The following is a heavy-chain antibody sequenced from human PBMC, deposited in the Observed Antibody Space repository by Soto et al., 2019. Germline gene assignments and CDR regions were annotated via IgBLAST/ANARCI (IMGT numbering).Heavy chain of an antibody. CDR3: ARVMVAVAGTEDYFDY. J-gene: IGHJ4*02. D-gene: IGHD6-19*01. Sequence: PSETLSLTCTVSGGSISSGDYYWSWIRQPPGKGLEWIGYIYYSGSTYYNPSLKSRVTISVDTSKNQFSLKLSSVTAADTAVYYCARVMVAVAGTEDYFDYWGQGTLVTVS. CDR2: IYYSGST. CDR1: GGSISSGDYY. V-gene: IGHV4-30-4*01.